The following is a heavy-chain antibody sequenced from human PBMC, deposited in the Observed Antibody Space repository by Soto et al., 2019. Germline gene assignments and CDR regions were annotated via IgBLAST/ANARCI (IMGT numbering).Heavy chain of an antibody. CDR3: ARDIVVVPAAIAGYWFDP. CDR2: IDPSDSYT. Sequence: PGESLKISCKGSGYSFTSYWISWVRQMPGKGLEWMGRIDPSDSYTNYSPSFQGHVTISADKSISTAYLQWSSLKASDTAMYYCARDIVVVPAAIAGYWFDPWGQGTLVTVSS. D-gene: IGHD2-2*01. V-gene: IGHV5-10-1*01. CDR1: GYSFTSYW. J-gene: IGHJ5*02.